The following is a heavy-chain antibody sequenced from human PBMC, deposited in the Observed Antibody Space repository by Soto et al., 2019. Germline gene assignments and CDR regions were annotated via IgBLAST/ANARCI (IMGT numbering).Heavy chain of an antibody. CDR1: GGSFSGYY. J-gene: IGHJ6*03. Sequence: TLSLTCAVYGGSFSGYYWSWIRQPPGKGLEWIGEINHSGSTNYNPSLKSRVTISVDTSKNQFSLKLSSVTAADTAVYYCARESGDIVVVPAAMPNYYYYYYMDVWGKGTTVTVSS. CDR2: INHSGST. V-gene: IGHV4-34*01. CDR3: ARESGDIVVVPAAMPNYYYYYYMDV. D-gene: IGHD2-2*01.